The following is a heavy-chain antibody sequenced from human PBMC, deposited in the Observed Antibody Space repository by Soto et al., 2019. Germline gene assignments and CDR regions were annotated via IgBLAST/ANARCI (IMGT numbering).Heavy chain of an antibody. Sequence: PGGSLRLSCAASGFAFSSYGMHWVRQAPGKGLEWVAVISYDGSDKYYADSVKGRFTISRDNSKNTMDLQMNSLRAEDTAVYYCTRSAGYDYVWGSSGLDPWGQGTQVTVSS. V-gene: IGHV3-30*03. CDR3: TRSAGYDYVWGSSGLDP. J-gene: IGHJ5*02. CDR1: GFAFSSYG. D-gene: IGHD3-16*01. CDR2: ISYDGSDK.